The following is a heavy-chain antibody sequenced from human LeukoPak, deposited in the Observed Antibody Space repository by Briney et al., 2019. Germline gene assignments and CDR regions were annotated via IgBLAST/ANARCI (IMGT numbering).Heavy chain of an antibody. D-gene: IGHD1-26*01. Sequence: SQTLSLTCAISGDSVSSNSTAWNWIRQSPSRGREWLGRTYYRSKWYNDYAVSVQSRITINPDTFKNKFPLQLNSVTPEDTAVYYCARGGGAFDIWGQGTMVTVSS. CDR1: GDSVSSNSTA. CDR3: ARGGGAFDI. V-gene: IGHV6-1*01. J-gene: IGHJ3*02. CDR2: TYYRSKWYN.